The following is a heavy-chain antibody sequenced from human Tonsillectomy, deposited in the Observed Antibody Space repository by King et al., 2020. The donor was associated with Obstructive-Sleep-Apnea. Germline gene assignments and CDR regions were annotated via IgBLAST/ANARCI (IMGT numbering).Heavy chain of an antibody. CDR3: ARETLYYYETSHYYGADP. CDR2: ISTSSDYI. Sequence: EVQLVESGGGLVKPGGSLRLSCAASGFIFSSYSMNWVRQAPGKGLEWVSSISTSSDYIYYADSVKGGFTNSRDNAKNSLYLHMNNLRAEDTAVYYCARETLYYYETSHYYGADPWGQGTLVTVSA. CDR1: GFIFSSYS. V-gene: IGHV3-21*01. J-gene: IGHJ5*02. D-gene: IGHD3-22*01.